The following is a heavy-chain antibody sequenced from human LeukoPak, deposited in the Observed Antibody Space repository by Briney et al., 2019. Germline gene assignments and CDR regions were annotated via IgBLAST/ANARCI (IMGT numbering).Heavy chain of an antibody. CDR1: GFTFSNYW. CDR2: TNNDGSST. J-gene: IGHJ4*02. Sequence: GGSLRLSCVASGFTFSNYWIHWVRQAPGKGLVWVSRTNNDGSSTTYADFVKGRFTSSRDNSKNTLYVQMNSVRAEDTAVYYCAKTLGTSGYFGYWGQGTLVTVSS. V-gene: IGHV3-74*01. D-gene: IGHD7-27*01. CDR3: AKTLGTSGYFGY.